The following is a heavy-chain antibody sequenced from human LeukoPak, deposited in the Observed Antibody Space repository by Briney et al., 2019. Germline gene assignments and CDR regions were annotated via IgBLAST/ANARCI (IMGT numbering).Heavy chain of an antibody. CDR3: AKGAEITFGGVIVSEDC. J-gene: IGHJ4*02. CDR1: GFTFSSYA. D-gene: IGHD3-16*02. V-gene: IGHV3-23*01. CDR2: ISGSGGST. Sequence: GGSLRLSCAASGFTFSSYAMSWVRQAPGKGLEWVSAISGSGGSTYYADSVKGRFTISRDNSKNTLYLQTNSLRAEDTAVYYCAKGAEITFGGVIVSEDCWGQGTLVTVSS.